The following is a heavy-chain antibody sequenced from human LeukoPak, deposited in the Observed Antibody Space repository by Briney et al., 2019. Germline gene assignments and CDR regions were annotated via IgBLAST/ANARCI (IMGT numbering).Heavy chain of an antibody. Sequence: PGGSLRLSCAASGFTFSSYEMNWVRQAPGKGLEWVSYISSSGSTIYYADSVKGRFTISRDNSKNTLYLQMNSLRAEDTAVYYCAKELYNTAMVILRLSFDYWGQGTLVTVSS. CDR1: GFTFSSYE. V-gene: IGHV3-48*03. J-gene: IGHJ4*02. CDR3: AKELYNTAMVILRLSFDY. D-gene: IGHD5-18*01. CDR2: ISSSGSTI.